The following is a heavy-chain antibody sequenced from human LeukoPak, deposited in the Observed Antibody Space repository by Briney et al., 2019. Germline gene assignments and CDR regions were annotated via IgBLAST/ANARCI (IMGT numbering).Heavy chain of an antibody. V-gene: IGHV3-7*01. Sequence: GESLRLSCAASGFTFTTYWMTWVRQAPGKGLEWVANINQDETEKYYVDSVKGRFTISRDNAKNSLYLQMNSLRAEDTAVYYCARDPFVEMGPVGEFRDYWGQGTLVTVSS. CDR2: INQDETEK. D-gene: IGHD3-16*01. CDR1: GFTFTTYW. J-gene: IGHJ4*02. CDR3: ARDPFVEMGPVGEFRDY.